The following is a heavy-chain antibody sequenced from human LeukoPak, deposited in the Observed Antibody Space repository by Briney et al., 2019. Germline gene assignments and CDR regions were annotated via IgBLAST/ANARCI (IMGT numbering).Heavy chain of an antibody. Sequence: SETLSLTCTVSGGSISSYYWSWIRQPPGKGLEWIGYIYYSGSTNYNPSLKSRVTISVDTSKNQFSLKLSSVTAADTAVYYCASSLVGIAAAGIRTNDYWGQGTLVTVSS. D-gene: IGHD6-13*01. CDR3: ASSLVGIAAAGIRTNDY. CDR2: IYYSGST. J-gene: IGHJ4*02. CDR1: GGSISSYY. V-gene: IGHV4-59*12.